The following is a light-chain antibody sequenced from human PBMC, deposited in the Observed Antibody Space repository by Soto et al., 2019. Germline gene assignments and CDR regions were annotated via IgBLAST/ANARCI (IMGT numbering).Light chain of an antibody. CDR1: QSVSSN. CDR3: QQYDNWPYN. CDR2: GAS. V-gene: IGKV3-15*01. Sequence: EIVMTQSPAALSVSPGERATLSCRASQSVSSNLAWYQQKPGQAPRLLIYGASTRATGIPARFSGSGSGTEFTLTISSLQSEDFAVYYCQQYDNWPYNFGQGDNLEIK. J-gene: IGKJ2*01.